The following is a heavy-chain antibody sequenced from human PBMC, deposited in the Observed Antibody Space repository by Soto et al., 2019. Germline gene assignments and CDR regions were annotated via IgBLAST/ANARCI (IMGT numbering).Heavy chain of an antibody. CDR1: GFAFSDYA. J-gene: IGHJ4*02. CDR2: INWNSDKV. D-gene: IGHD6-25*01. Sequence: EVHLLESGGGLVQPGGSLRLSCAASGFAFSDYAMHWVRQAPGKGLEWVAAINWNSDKVAYADSVLGRFTIFRDSAKNSLHLQMNDLTTEDTALYYCAKDKGGTPYYIDSWGKGILVTVSS. V-gene: IGHV3-9*01. CDR3: AKDKGGTPYYIDS.